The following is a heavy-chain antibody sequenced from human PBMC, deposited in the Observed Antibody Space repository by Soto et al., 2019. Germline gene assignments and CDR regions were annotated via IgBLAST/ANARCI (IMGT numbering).Heavy chain of an antibody. D-gene: IGHD6-6*01. CDR1: GFTFSSYA. J-gene: IGHJ6*03. V-gene: IGHV3-23*01. Sequence: GGSLRLSCAASGFTFSSYAMSWVRQAPGKGLEWVSAISGSGGSTYYADSVKGRFTISRDNSKNTLYLQMNSLRAEDTAVYYCAKDQDGSSSYYYYMDVWGKGTTVTVSS. CDR2: ISGSGGST. CDR3: AKDQDGSSSYYYYMDV.